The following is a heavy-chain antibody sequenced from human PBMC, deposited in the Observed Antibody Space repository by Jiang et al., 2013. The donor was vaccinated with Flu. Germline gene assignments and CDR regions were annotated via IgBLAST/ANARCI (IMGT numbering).Heavy chain of an antibody. CDR1: GGSISSYY. J-gene: IGHJ4*02. CDR2: IYYSGST. Sequence: GPGLVKPSETLSLTCTVSGGSISSYYWSWIRQPPGKGLEWIGYIYYSGSTNYNPSLKSRVTISVDTSKNQFSLKLSSVTAADTAVYYCARGTHPVSSGWYFDYWAREPWSPSPQ. V-gene: IGHV4-59*08. CDR3: ARGTHPVSSGWYFDY. D-gene: IGHD6-19*01.